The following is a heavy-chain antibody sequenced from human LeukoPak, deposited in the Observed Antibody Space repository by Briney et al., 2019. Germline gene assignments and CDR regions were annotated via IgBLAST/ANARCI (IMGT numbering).Heavy chain of an antibody. J-gene: IGHJ4*02. CDR3: AKEIWPTVTTPGHTHFDY. V-gene: IGHV3-30*02. CDR1: GFTFSTYG. CDR2: IRYDGRNK. D-gene: IGHD4-17*01. Sequence: HPGGSLRLSCAASGFTFSTYGMHWVRQAPGKGLEWVAFIRYDGRNKCYADSVKGRFTISRDNSKNTLCLQMNSLRAEDTAVYYCAKEIWPTVTTPGHTHFDYWGQGTLVTVSS.